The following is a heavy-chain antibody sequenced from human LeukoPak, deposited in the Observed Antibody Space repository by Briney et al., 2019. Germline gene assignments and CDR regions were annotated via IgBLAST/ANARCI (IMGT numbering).Heavy chain of an antibody. CDR2: ISSSSSYI. V-gene: IGHV3-21*01. Sequence: GGSLRPSCAASGFTFSSYSMNWVRQAPGKGLEWVSSISSSSSYIYYADSVKGRFTISRGNAKNSLYLQMNSLRVEDTAIYYCARDPYNGAYSEGYYYYYMDVWGKGTTVTVSS. CDR1: GFTFSSYS. CDR3: ARDPYNGAYSEGYYYYYMDV. D-gene: IGHD1-1*01. J-gene: IGHJ6*03.